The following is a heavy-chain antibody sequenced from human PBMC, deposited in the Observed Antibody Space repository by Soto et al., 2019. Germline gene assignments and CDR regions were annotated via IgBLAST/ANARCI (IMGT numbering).Heavy chain of an antibody. CDR1: GYTFTSYG. Sequence: GASGKVSCKASGYTFTSYGISWVRQAPGQGLEWMGWISAYNGNTNYAQKLQGRVTMTTDTSTSTAYMELRSLRSDDTAVYYCARDHGDWMATINSDYWGQGTLVTVSS. V-gene: IGHV1-18*01. D-gene: IGHD5-12*01. CDR3: ARDHGDWMATINSDY. CDR2: ISAYNGNT. J-gene: IGHJ4*02.